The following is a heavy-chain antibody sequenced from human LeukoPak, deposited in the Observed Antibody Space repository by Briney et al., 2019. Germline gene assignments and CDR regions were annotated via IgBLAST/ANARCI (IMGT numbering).Heavy chain of an antibody. J-gene: IGHJ4*02. CDR1: GGSFSGYY. V-gene: IGHV4-34*01. CDR2: INHSGST. CDR3: ARNPITGTTDY. Sequence: PSETLPLTCAVYGGSFSGYYWSWIRQPPGKGLEWIGEINHSGSTNYNPSLKSRVTISVDTSKNQFSLKLSSVTAADTAVYYCARNPITGTTDYWGQGTLVTVSS. D-gene: IGHD1-20*01.